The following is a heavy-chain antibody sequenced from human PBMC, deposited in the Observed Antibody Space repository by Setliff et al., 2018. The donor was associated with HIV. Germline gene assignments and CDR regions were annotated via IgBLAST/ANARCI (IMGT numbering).Heavy chain of an antibody. CDR3: ARGLIQYTWDS. V-gene: IGHV3-33*08. CDR2: TWFDGTNE. Sequence: GGSLRLSCAASGFIFSNFAMHWVRQGPDKGLEWVASTWFDGTNEEYADSLKGRFTISRDNSKQTLYLQMNSVRVEDTARYFCARGLIQYTWDSWGQGVLVTVS. CDR1: GFIFSNFA. J-gene: IGHJ5*01. D-gene: IGHD2-2*02.